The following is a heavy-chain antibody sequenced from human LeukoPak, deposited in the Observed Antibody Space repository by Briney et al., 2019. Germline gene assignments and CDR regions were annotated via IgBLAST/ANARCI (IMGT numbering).Heavy chain of an antibody. J-gene: IGHJ5*02. CDR1: GVSISSYY. CDR3: ARGVTTGLDWFDP. CDR2: ISYSGSS. D-gene: IGHD2-21*02. Sequence: SETLSLTCTVSGVSISSYYRSWIRQPPGKGLEWIGCISYSGSSTYNPSLKSRVTISVDTSKNQFSLKVTSVTAADTAVYYCARGVTTGLDWFDPWGQGTLVTVSS. V-gene: IGHV4-59*01.